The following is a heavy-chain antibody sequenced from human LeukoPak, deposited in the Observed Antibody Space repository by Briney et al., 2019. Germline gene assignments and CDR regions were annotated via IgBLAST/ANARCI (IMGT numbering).Heavy chain of an antibody. CDR3: AKLSGYDNYYYYYMDV. D-gene: IGHD5-12*01. J-gene: IGHJ6*03. V-gene: IGHV3-74*01. Sequence: GGSLRLSCAASGFTFSSYWMHWVRHAPGKGLVWVSRINSDGSSRSYADSVKGRFTISRDNSKNTLYLQMNSLRAEDTAVYYCAKLSGYDNYYYYYMDVWGKGTTVTVSS. CDR1: GFTFSSYW. CDR2: INSDGSSR.